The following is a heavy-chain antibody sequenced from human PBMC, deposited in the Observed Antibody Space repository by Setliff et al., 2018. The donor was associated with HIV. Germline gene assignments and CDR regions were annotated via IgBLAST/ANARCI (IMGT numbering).Heavy chain of an antibody. CDR3: ARSTWTRFGGALTQLWPQRGAFDI. D-gene: IGHD5-18*01. CDR1: GGSFTGYY. CDR2: INHSGNT. V-gene: IGHV4-34*01. J-gene: IGHJ3*02. Sequence: SETLSLTCAVSGGSFTGYYWSWIRQTPGKGLEWIAEINHSGNTNYNPSLKSRVTISVVTSKSHFSLKMTSVTAADTAVYYCARSTWTRFGGALTQLWPQRGAFDIWGQGTKVTVSS.